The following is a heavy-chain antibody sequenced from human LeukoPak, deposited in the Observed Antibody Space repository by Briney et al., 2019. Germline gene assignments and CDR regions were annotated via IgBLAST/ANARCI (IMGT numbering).Heavy chain of an antibody. V-gene: IGHV1-18*01. CDR2: ISAYNGNT. Sequence: ASVKVSRKASGYTFTSYGISWVRQAPGQGLEWMGWISAYNGNTNYAQKLQGRVTMTTDTSTSTAYMELRSLRSDDTAVYYCARKVSLGYSGYDFDYWGQGTLVTVSS. CDR1: GYTFTSYG. D-gene: IGHD5-12*01. CDR3: ARKVSLGYSGYDFDY. J-gene: IGHJ4*02.